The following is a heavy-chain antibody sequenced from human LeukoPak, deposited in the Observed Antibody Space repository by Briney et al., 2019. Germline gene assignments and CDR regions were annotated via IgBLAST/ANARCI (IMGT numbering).Heavy chain of an antibody. CDR2: FAYSGTT. CDR3: ARPHSSGWYGVYDI. D-gene: IGHD6-19*01. CDR1: DGSISSHY. J-gene: IGHJ3*02. V-gene: IGHV4-59*08. Sequence: SETLSLTCTVSDGSISSHYWSWIRKPQGKGLEWIGHFAYSGTTSYNASLKSRVTISVDTSKTQFSLKLTSVTAADTAVYYCARPHSSGWYGVYDIWGQGTMVTVSS.